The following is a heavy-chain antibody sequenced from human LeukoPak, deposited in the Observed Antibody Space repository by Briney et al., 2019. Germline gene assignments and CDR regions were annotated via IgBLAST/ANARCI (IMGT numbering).Heavy chain of an antibody. CDR1: GASISSYS. D-gene: IGHD3-10*01. CDR3: ARVLQKTVWGVPDKWFAP. Sequence: PSETLSLTCIVSGASISSYSWTWIRQPPGKGLEWIAYKYNSGSDSNPSLKSRVTISVDTSKNQFSLNLKSVTAADTAVYYCARVLQKTVWGVPDKWFAPWGRGIPVTVSS. J-gene: IGHJ5*02. CDR2: KYNSGS. V-gene: IGHV4-59*01.